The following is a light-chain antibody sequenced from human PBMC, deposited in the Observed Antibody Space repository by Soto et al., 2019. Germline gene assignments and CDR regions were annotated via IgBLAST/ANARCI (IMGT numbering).Light chain of an antibody. CDR3: QQYNSYST. CDR2: DAS. Sequence: EIVLTQSPGTLSLSPGDRATLSCRASQSVSSSYLAWYQQKPGQAPGLLIYDASNRATGIPARFSGSGSGTEFTLTISSLQSEDFATYYCQQYNSYSTFGQGTKVDIK. CDR1: QSVSSSY. J-gene: IGKJ1*01. V-gene: IGKV3-20*01.